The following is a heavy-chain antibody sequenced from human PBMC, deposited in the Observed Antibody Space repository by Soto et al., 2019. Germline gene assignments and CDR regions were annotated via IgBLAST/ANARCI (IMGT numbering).Heavy chain of an antibody. J-gene: IGHJ4*02. CDR1: GGSIGSYY. CDR2: IYYSGST. V-gene: IGHV4-59*01. CDR3: ARDRGSGWH. Sequence: SETLSLTCTVSGGSIGSYYWSWIRQPPGKGLEWIGYIYYSGSTNYNPSLKSRVTISVDTSKNQFSLKLSSVTAADTAVYYCARDRGSGWHWGQGTLVTVSS. D-gene: IGHD6-19*01.